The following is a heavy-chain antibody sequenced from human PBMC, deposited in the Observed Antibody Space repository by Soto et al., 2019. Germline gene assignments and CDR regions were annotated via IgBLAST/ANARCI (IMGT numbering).Heavy chain of an antibody. CDR2: IYDSLAT. CDR1: GGSISENF. J-gene: IGHJ4*02. CDR3: NRPDYGDYV. V-gene: IGHV4-59*01. D-gene: IGHD4-17*01. Sequence: SETLSLTCIVSGGSISENFWTWIRQPPGKPLEYIGYIYDSLATNYFPSFKSRIVISADKSKNTLYLQMNSLRAEDTAVYYCNRPDYGDYVWGQGTLVTVSS.